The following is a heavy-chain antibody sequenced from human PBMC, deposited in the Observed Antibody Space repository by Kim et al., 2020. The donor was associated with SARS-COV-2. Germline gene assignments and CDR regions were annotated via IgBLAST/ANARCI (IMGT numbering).Heavy chain of an antibody. CDR3: AREGGGSSGWSWFDP. V-gene: IGHV3-21*01. CDR1: GFTFSSYS. Sequence: GGSLRLSCAASGFTFSSYSMNWVRQAPGKGLEWVSSISSSSIYIYYADSVKGRFTISRDNAKNSLYLQMNSLRAEDTAVYYCAREGGGSSGWSWFDPWGQGTLVTVSS. D-gene: IGHD6-19*01. CDR2: ISSSSIYI. J-gene: IGHJ5*02.